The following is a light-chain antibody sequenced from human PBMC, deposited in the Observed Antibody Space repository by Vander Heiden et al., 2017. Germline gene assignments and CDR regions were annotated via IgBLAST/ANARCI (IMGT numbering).Light chain of an antibody. CDR2: KDS. V-gene: IGLV3-25*03. CDR3: QSADSSGADVV. Sequence: YALTQPPPVSVSPGQTARITCSGDALPKQYAFWYQQKPGQAPVLVMYKDSERSSGIPDRFSGSSSGTTVTLTISGVQAEDEADYYCQSADSSGADVVFGGGTKLTVL. CDR1: ALPKQY. J-gene: IGLJ2*01.